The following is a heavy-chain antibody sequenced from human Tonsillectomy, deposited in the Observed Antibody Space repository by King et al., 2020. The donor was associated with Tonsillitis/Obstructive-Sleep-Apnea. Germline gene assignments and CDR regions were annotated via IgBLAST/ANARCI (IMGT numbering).Heavy chain of an antibody. CDR2: IYYSGST. CDR1: GGSISSGGFY. CDR3: ARGGEGVVITYHYYYYYMDV. D-gene: IGHD3-22*01. J-gene: IGHJ6*03. V-gene: IGHV4-31*03. Sequence: LQLQESGPGLVKPSLTLSLTCTVSGGSISSGGFYWSWIRQHPGKGLEWIGYIYYSGSTYYNPSLKSRVTISVDTSKNQFSLKLSSVTAADTAVYFRARGGEGVVITYHYYYYYMDVWGKGTTVTVSS.